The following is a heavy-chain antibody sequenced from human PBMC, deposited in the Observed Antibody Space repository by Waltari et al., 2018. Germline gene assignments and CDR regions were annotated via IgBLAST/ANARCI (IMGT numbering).Heavy chain of an antibody. D-gene: IGHD6-6*01. J-gene: IGHJ5*02. CDR1: GGSSSGYY. V-gene: IGHV4-34*01. CDR3: ARGLKGRIAARPRTTRGNWFDP. CDR2: INHSRST. Sequence: QVQLQQWGAGLLKHSSTMSLTGAVYGGSSSGYYWSWIRQTPGQGLEWIGEINHSRSTNYNPSLKSRVTISVDTSKNQFSLNLSSVTAADTAVYYCARGLKGRIAARPRTTRGNWFDPWGQGTLVTVSS.